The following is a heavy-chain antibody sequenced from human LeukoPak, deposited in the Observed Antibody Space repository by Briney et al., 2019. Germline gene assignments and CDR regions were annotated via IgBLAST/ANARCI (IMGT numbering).Heavy chain of an antibody. CDR2: ISHDGYHE. Sequence: GGSLRLSCAASGFIFSNYAVHWGRQAPGKGLEWVAVISHDGYHEHYADSVKGRFTLSRDNSKKTVFLQMGSLRAEDTAVYYCARAEPSPTNVNRGVIDCWGQGTLVTVSS. CDR1: GFIFSNYA. J-gene: IGHJ4*02. V-gene: IGHV3-30*04. D-gene: IGHD3-10*01. CDR3: ARAEPSPTNVNRGVIDC.